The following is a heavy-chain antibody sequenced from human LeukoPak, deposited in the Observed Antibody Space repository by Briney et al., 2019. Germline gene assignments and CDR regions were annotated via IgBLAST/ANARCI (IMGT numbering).Heavy chain of an antibody. Sequence: GGSLRLSCAASGFTFSDYYMSWIRQAPGKGLEWVSYISSSGSTIYYADSVKGRFTISRDNAKYSLYLQMNSLRAEDTAVYYCAREAQIITMVRGYFDYWGQGTLVTVSS. CDR1: GFTFSDYY. V-gene: IGHV3-11*04. CDR3: AREAQIITMVRGYFDY. J-gene: IGHJ4*02. D-gene: IGHD3-10*01. CDR2: ISSSGSTI.